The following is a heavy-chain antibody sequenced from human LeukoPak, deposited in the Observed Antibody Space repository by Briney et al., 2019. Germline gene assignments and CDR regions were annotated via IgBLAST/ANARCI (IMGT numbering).Heavy chain of an antibody. J-gene: IGHJ4*02. CDR1: GYIFTSYS. CDR2: ISPYNGNT. Sequence: GASVTVSCKASGYIFTSYSITWVRQAPGQGLEWMGWISPYNGNTNFAQKPQGRVTMTTDTSTRTAYMELRSLRSDDTAVYYCARRITIFGVAPLDYWGQGTLVAVSS. CDR3: ARRITIFGVAPLDY. D-gene: IGHD3-3*01. V-gene: IGHV1-18*01.